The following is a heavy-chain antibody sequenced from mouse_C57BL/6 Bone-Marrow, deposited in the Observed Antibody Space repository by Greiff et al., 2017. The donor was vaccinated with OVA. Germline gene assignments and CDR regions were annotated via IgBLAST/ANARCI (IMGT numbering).Heavy chain of an antibody. CDR2: ISSGSSTI. CDR1: GFTFSDYG. Sequence: EVMLVESGGGLVKPGGSLKLSCAASGFTFSDYGMHWVRQAPEKGLEWVAYISSGSSTIYYADTVKGRFTISRDNAKNTLFLQMTRLRSEDTAMYYCARRPGSSYVDDWGQGTSVTVSS. J-gene: IGHJ4*01. CDR3: ARRPGSSYVDD. V-gene: IGHV5-17*01. D-gene: IGHD1-1*01.